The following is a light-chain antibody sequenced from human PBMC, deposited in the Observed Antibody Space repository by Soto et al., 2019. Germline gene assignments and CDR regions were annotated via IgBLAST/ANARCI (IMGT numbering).Light chain of an antibody. V-gene: IGKV1-27*01. CDR1: QGINTY. CDR3: HKYDGAPPT. Sequence: EIQMNQSPSSLSASVGERVTITCRASQGINTYLAWYQQKRGKVPKLLIYAASTLQSGVPSRFSGSGSGTAFTLTISSLQPEDVATDYFHKYDGAPPTFGGGTKVEIQ. CDR2: AAS. J-gene: IGKJ4*01.